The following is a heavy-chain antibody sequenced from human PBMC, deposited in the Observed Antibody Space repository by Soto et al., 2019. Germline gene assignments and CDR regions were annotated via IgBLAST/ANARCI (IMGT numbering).Heavy chain of an antibody. CDR3: PTEYKAY. CDR1: GGSGDSYR. D-gene: IGHD1-20*01. Sequence: SRRAGRAAGGGSGDSYRVGWVLQAPGKGLEWLACVEEDGSDKYYVDSVKGRFTISRDNANSSVYFQMNSLRAQDTALSSRPTEYKAYWGQGTSLTDST. V-gene: IGHV3-7*01. J-gene: IGHJ4*02. CDR2: VEEDGSDK.